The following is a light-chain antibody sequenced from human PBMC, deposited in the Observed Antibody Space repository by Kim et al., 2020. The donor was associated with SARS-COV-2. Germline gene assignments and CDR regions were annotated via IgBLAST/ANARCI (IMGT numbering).Light chain of an antibody. CDR2: AVS. V-gene: IGLV2-14*04. J-gene: IGLJ3*02. CDR1: SSDIGDYKY. Sequence: SITISCAGRSSDIGDYKYVSWYQQHPGKAPKLIISAVSDRPSGISNRFSGSKSGNTASLTISRLQAEDEADYYCSSYTRSGTLYVVFGGGTQLTVL. CDR3: SSYTRSGTLYVV.